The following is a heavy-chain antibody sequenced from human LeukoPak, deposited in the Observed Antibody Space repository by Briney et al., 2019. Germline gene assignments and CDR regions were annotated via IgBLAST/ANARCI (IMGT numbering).Heavy chain of an antibody. CDR3: ARARDAGYCSGGSCYSILAY. V-gene: IGHV3-48*03. D-gene: IGHD2-15*01. CDR1: GFTFSSYE. CDR2: ISSSSSTM. Sequence: GGSLRLSCAASGFTFSSYEMNWVRQAPGKGLEWFSYISSSSSTMYYADSVKGRFTISRDNAKNSLYLQMNSLRAEDTAVYYCARARDAGYCSGGSCYSILAYWGQGTLVTVSS. J-gene: IGHJ4*02.